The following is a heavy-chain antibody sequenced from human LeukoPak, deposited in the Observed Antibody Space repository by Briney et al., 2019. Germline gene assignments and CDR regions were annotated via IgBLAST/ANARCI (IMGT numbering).Heavy chain of an antibody. CDR1: GFTFNNYW. CDR2: IKRDGSDK. D-gene: IGHD6-13*01. J-gene: IGHJ3*02. V-gene: IGHV3-7*01. CDR3: ARDPLVQANSDAFDI. Sequence: PVGSLRLSCAASGFTFNNYWMTWVRQAPGKGLEWVAYIKRDGSDKYYVDSVKGRFTISRDNTKNSLYLQMSSLRAEDTAVYYCARDPLVQANSDAFDIWGQGTMGTVSS.